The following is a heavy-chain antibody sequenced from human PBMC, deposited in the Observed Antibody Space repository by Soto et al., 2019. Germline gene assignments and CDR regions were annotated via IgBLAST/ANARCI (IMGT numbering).Heavy chain of an antibody. CDR3: ARGSYYYDSSGYYHY. CDR1: GGSISSGDYY. V-gene: IGHV4-30-4*01. J-gene: IGHJ4*02. Sequence: SETLSLTCTVSGGSISSGDYYWSWIRQPPGKGLEWIGYIYYSGSTYYNPSLKSRVTISVDTSKNQFSLKLSSVTAADTAVYYCARGSYYYDSSGYYHYCGQGTLVTVSS. D-gene: IGHD3-22*01. CDR2: IYYSGST.